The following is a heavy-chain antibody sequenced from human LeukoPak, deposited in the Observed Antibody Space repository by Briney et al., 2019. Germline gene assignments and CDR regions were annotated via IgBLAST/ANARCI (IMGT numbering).Heavy chain of an antibody. D-gene: IGHD4-23*01. J-gene: IGHJ2*01. Sequence: PGGSLRLSCAASGFTFSSYGIHWVRQAPGKGLEWVAVISYDGSNKYYADSVKGRFTISRDNSKNTLYLQMNRLRAEDTAVYYCAKPLDYGGDSGWYFDLWGRGALVTVSS. CDR2: ISYDGSNK. CDR1: GFTFSSYG. V-gene: IGHV3-30*18. CDR3: AKPLDYGGDSGWYFDL.